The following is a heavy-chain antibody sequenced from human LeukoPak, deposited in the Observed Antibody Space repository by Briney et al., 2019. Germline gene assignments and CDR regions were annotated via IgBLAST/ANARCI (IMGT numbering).Heavy chain of an antibody. V-gene: IGHV4-39*07. CDR1: GGSIDSGSYY. CDR3: ARDTSGWHSNAFDY. CDR2: IYYSGST. J-gene: IGHJ4*02. Sequence: SETLSLTCTVSGGSIDSGSYYWGWIRQPPGKGLEWIGSIYYSGSTYYNPSLKSLKSRVSMSVDTSKNQFSLKLSSVTAADTAVYYCARDTSGWHSNAFDYWGQGTLVTVSS. D-gene: IGHD6-19*01.